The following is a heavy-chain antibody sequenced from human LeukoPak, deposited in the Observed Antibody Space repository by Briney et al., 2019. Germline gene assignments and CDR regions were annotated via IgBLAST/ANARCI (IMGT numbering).Heavy chain of an antibody. V-gene: IGHV3-21*01. D-gene: IGHD5-12*01. CDR2: ISSSSSYI. Sequence: GGSLRLSCAASGFTFSSYSMSWVRQAPGKGLEWVSSISSSSSYIYYADSVKGRFTTSRDNAKNSLYLQMNSLRAEDTAVYYCARAGYSGYGDYWGQGTLVTVSS. CDR3: ARAGYSGYGDY. J-gene: IGHJ4*02. CDR1: GFTFSSYS.